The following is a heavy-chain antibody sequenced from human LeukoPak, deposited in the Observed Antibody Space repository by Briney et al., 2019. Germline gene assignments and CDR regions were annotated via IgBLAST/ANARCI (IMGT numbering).Heavy chain of an antibody. CDR3: AKGLGYCSSTSCYAGGAFDY. CDR2: ISWDGGST. Sequence: GGSLRLSCAASGFTFDDYAMHWVRQAPGKGLEWVSLISWDGGSTYYADSVKGRFTISRDNGKNSLYLQMNSLRAEDTALYYCAKGLGYCSSTSCYAGGAFDYWGQGTLVTVSS. V-gene: IGHV3-43D*04. D-gene: IGHD2-2*01. CDR1: GFTFDDYA. J-gene: IGHJ4*02.